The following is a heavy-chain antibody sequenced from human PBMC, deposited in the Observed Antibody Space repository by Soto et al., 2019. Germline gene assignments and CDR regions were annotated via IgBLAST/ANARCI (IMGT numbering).Heavy chain of an antibody. CDR1: GFTFSSYG. Sequence: GGSLRLSCAASGFTFSSYGMHWVRQAPGKGLEWVALISYDGSNKYYADSVKGRFTISRDDSKNTLYLQMNSLRAEDTAVYYCAKDHYYDSSGSLDYWGQGTLVTVSS. D-gene: IGHD3-22*01. CDR3: AKDHYYDSSGSLDY. CDR2: ISYDGSNK. J-gene: IGHJ4*02. V-gene: IGHV3-30*18.